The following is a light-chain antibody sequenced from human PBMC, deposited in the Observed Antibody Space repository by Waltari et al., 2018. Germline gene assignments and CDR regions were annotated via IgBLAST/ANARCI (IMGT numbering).Light chain of an antibody. CDR1: QAITNY. Sequence: DIQLTQSPSSLSASVGGRLTITCLASQAITNYLNWYQQRPGKAPKLLIHDASKLETGVPSRFSGSQSGTVFTLTISNLQPEDVGTYFCQRYDNLPIFAFGPGTKVDI. J-gene: IGKJ3*01. CDR2: DAS. CDR3: QRYDNLPIFA. V-gene: IGKV1-33*01.